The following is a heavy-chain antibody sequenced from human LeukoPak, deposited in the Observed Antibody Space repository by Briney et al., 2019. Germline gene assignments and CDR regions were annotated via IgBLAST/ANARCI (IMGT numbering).Heavy chain of an antibody. V-gene: IGHV3-21*01. J-gene: IGHJ3*02. CDR2: ISSSSSYI. CDR3: ARGFTYYYDSSGYYKRAFDI. Sequence: GGSLRLSCAASEFMFSKYAMSWVRQAPGKGLEWVSSISSSSSYIYYADSVKGRFTISRDNAKNSLYLQMNSLRAEDTAVYYCARGFTYYYDSSGYYKRAFDIWGQGTMVTVSS. CDR1: EFMFSKYA. D-gene: IGHD3-22*01.